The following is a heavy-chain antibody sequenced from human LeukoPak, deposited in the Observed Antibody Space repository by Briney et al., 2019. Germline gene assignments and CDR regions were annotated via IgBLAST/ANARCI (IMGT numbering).Heavy chain of an antibody. CDR2: MYYSGST. J-gene: IGHJ3*02. Sequence: SETLSLTCTVSGGSISSYYWSWIRQPPGPGLKWIGYMYYSGSTNYTPSRKSRVAISVDTSKNQFSLMLSAVTAADPAVYYCARDRDVSSWSPERAFDIWGQGTMVTVSS. D-gene: IGHD6-13*01. CDR1: GGSISSYY. CDR3: ARDRDVSSWSPERAFDI. V-gene: IGHV4-59*01.